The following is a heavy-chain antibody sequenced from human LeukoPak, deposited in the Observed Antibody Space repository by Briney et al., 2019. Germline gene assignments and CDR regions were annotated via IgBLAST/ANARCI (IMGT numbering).Heavy chain of an antibody. CDR1: GLTFSSYS. J-gene: IGHJ3*02. CDR3: ARDPNGDYIGAFDM. D-gene: IGHD4-17*01. V-gene: IGHV3-23*01. CDR2: IRGSGSGGGT. Sequence: PGGSLRLSCAASGLTFSSYSMNWVRQAPGKGPEWVSAIRGSGSGGGTLYADSVKGRFTISRDNSKYTLFLQMNSLRAEDTAVYYCARDPNGDYIGAFDMWGPGTMVTVSS.